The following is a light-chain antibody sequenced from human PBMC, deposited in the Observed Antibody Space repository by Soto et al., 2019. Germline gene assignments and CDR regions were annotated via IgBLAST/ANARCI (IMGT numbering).Light chain of an antibody. CDR3: GAWDTSLSGGV. J-gene: IGLJ2*01. CDR1: SSNIGSDF. Sequence: QSVLTQPPSVSAAPGQKVTISCSGSSSNIGSDFVSWYQQLPGTAPKLLIYEDNKRPSGIPDRFSGSKSSTSATLGITGLQTGDEADYYCGAWDTSLSGGVFGGGTKLTVL. CDR2: EDN. V-gene: IGLV1-51*02.